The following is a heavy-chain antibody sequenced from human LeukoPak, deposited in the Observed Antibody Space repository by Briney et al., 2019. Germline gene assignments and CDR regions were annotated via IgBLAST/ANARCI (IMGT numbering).Heavy chain of an antibody. V-gene: IGHV7-4-1*02. CDR2: INTNTGNP. CDR3: ARDLQEMATILGRLWMANAFDI. Sequence: ASVTVSCKASGYTFTSYAMNWVRQAPGQGLEWMGWINTNTGNPTYAQGFTGRFVFSLDTSVSTAYLQISSLKAEDTAVYYCARDLQEMATILGRLWMANAFDIWGQGTMVTVSS. J-gene: IGHJ3*02. CDR1: GYTFTSYA. D-gene: IGHD5-24*01.